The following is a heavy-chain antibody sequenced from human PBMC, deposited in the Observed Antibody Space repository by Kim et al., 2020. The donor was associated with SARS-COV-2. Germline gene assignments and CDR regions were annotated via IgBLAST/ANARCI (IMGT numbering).Heavy chain of an antibody. Sequence: YADSVKGRFTISRDNAKNSLYLQMNSLRAEDTAVYYCAREAYGDYAPGDYWGQGTLVTVSS. J-gene: IGHJ4*02. D-gene: IGHD4-17*01. V-gene: IGHV3-11*05. CDR3: AREAYGDYAPGDY.